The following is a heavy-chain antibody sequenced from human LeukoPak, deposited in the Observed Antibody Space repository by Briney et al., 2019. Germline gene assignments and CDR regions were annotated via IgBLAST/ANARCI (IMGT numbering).Heavy chain of an antibody. J-gene: IGHJ4*02. V-gene: IGHV4-38-2*02. CDR1: GYSISSGYY. CDR3: ARGTSTTVATFSY. CDR2: IYHSGTT. D-gene: IGHD5-12*01. Sequence: SETLSLTCTVSGYSISSGYYWGWIRQPPGKGLEWIGSIYHSGTTYYNPSLKSRVTISVDTPKNQFSLRLSSVTAADTAVYYRARGTSTTVATFSYWGQGTLVTVSS.